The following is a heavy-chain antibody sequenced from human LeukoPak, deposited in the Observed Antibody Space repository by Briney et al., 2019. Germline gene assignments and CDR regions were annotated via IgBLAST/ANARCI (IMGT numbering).Heavy chain of an antibody. D-gene: IGHD3-10*01. CDR3: ARGGYGPGSHYRY. Sequence: SETLSLTCAVNAGSFTGYYWSWIRQTPGKGLEWIGDIDHTGSISYNPSRRSRVTISVDTFKNQFSLKLRSVTAAARPIYYCARGGYGPGSHYRYWGQGTLVTVSS. V-gene: IGHV4-34*01. CDR1: AGSFTGYY. CDR2: IDHTGSI. J-gene: IGHJ4*02.